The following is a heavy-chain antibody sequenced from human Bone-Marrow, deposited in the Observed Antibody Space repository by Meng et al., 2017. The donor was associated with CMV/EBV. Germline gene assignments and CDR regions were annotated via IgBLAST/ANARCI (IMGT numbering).Heavy chain of an antibody. CDR3: ARDIVVVIAMIFDY. V-gene: IGHV3-74*01. Sequence: GESLKISCAASGFTFSSYWMHWVRQAPGKGLVWVSRINSDGSSTSYADSVKGRFTISRDNSKNTLYLQMNSLRAEDTAVYYCARDIVVVIAMIFDYWGQGTLVTVSS. J-gene: IGHJ4*02. CDR1: GFTFSSYW. CDR2: INSDGSST. D-gene: IGHD2-21*01.